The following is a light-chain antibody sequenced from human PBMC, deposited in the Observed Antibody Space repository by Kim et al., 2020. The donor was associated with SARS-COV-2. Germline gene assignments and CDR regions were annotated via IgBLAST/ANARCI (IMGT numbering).Light chain of an antibody. V-gene: IGLV3-1*01. CDR2: QHN. CDR1: ELGDKY. CDR3: QAWDSSTVV. Sequence: VSPGQTASITCAGDELGDKYVCWYQQRPGQSPVLVIYQHNRRPSGIPQRFSGSNSGNTATLTISGTQAMDEADYYCQAWDSSTVVFGGGTQLTVL. J-gene: IGLJ2*01.